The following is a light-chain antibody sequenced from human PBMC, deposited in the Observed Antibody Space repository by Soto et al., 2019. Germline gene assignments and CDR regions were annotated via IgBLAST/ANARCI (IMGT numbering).Light chain of an antibody. V-gene: IGKV1-39*01. Sequence: DIKMTQSPSSLSASVGDRVTITCRASQSISNYLNWYQQKPGKAPKLLIYAASRLQSGVPSRFSGSGSGTDFTITISSLQPEDFATYYCQQSYSSLILTFGPGTKVDIK. CDR3: QQSYSSLILT. J-gene: IGKJ3*01. CDR2: AAS. CDR1: QSISNY.